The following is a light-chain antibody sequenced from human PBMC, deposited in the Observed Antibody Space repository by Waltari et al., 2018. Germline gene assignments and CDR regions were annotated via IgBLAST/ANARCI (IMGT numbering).Light chain of an antibody. CDR3: LQDYTYPRT. V-gene: IGKV1-6*01. J-gene: IGKJ2*01. Sequence: AIQMTQSPSSLSASVGDSVTITCRASQGIRSDLGWYQQKPGKAPKFLIYGASTLQSGVPSRFSGSGSGTEFTLTISSLQPEDFATYYCLQDYTYPRTFGQGTKLEIK. CDR1: QGIRSD. CDR2: GAS.